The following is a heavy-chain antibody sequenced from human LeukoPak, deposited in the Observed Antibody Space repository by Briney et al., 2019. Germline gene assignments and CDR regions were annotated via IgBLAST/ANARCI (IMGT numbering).Heavy chain of an antibody. V-gene: IGHV3-64D*06. CDR2: ISSNGGST. D-gene: IGHD3-16*01. CDR3: ARGKDGVWAFDI. J-gene: IGHJ3*02. CDR1: GFTFSTYA. Sequence: GGSLRLSCSASGFTFSTYAMHWVRQAPGKGLEYVSAISSNGGSTYYADSVKGRFTISRDNSKNTLYLQMSSLRAEDTAVYYCARGKDGVWAFDIWGQGTMVTVSS.